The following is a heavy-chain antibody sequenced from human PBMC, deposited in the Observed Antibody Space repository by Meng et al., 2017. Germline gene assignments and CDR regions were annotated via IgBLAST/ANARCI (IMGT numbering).Heavy chain of an antibody. D-gene: IGHD6-13*01. CDR3: ALMYSSSGFDP. V-gene: IGHV4-34*01. CDR2: INHSGST. J-gene: IGHJ5*02. CDR1: GGSFSGYY. Sequence: QVQLQEWRAGLLKPSETLSLTCAVYGGSFSGYYWSWIRQPPGKGLEWIGEINHSGSTNYNPSLKSRVTISVDTSKNQFSLKLSSVTAADTAVYYCALMYSSSGFDPWGQGTLVTVSS.